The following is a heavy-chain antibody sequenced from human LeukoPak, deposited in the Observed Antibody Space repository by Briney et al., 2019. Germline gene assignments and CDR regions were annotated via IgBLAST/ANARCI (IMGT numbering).Heavy chain of an antibody. CDR2: IYSSGST. J-gene: IGHJ4*02. Sequence: SETLSLTCTVSGASMSSYYWSWIRQPAGKGLEWIGRIYSSGSTDYNPSLKSRVTMSLDTSKNQFSLKLSSVTAADTAVYYCAVSSSSYRYYFDYWGQGTLVTVSS. CDR3: AVSSSSYRYYFDY. CDR1: GASMSSYY. D-gene: IGHD6-13*01. V-gene: IGHV4-4*07.